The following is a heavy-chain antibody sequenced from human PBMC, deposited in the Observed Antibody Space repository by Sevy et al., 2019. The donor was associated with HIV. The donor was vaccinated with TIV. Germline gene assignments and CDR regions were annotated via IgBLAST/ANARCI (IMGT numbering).Heavy chain of an antibody. Sequence: GGSMRLSCAASGFSISGYGMHWVRQAPGKGLEWVAVSWYDGTNREYADSVKGRFTMSRDNSKNTLYLQMSSLRVADTAVYYCAREDIRVAGIGYYFHSWGQGTLVTVSS. CDR3: AREDIRVAGIGYYFHS. CDR1: GFSISGYG. J-gene: IGHJ4*02. CDR2: SWYDGTNR. V-gene: IGHV3-33*01. D-gene: IGHD6-19*01.